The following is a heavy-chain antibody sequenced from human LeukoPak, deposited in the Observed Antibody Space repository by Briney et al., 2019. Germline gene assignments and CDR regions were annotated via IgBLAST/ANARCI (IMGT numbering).Heavy chain of an antibody. D-gene: IGHD4-11*01. CDR3: ARGGFSNSPLDY. CDR2: TRNKANSYTT. CDR1: GFTFSDHY. V-gene: IGHV3-72*01. Sequence: PGGSLRLSCAASGFTFSDHYMDWVRQAPGKGLEWVGRTRNKANSYTTEYAASVRGRFTISRDDSKNSLYLQMNSLKIEDTAVYYCARGGFSNSPLDYWGQGTLVTVSS. J-gene: IGHJ4*02.